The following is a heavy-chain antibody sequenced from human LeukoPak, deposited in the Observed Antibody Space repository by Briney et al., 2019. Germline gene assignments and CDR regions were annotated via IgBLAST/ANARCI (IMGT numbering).Heavy chain of an antibody. D-gene: IGHD3-10*01. Sequence: SETLSLTCAVYGGSFSGYYWSWIRQPPGKGLEWIGEINHSGSTNYNPSLESRVTISVDTSKNQFSLKLSSVTAADTAVYYCARGPPRYGSGSYGFDYWGQGTLVTVSS. V-gene: IGHV4-34*01. CDR2: INHSGST. CDR1: GGSFSGYY. J-gene: IGHJ4*02. CDR3: ARGPPRYGSGSYGFDY.